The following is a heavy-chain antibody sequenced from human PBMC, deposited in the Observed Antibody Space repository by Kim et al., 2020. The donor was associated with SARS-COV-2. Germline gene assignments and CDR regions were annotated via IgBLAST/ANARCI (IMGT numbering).Heavy chain of an antibody. CDR2: INPNSGGT. J-gene: IGHJ4*02. CDR3: ARAPLYQLLAYFDY. D-gene: IGHD2-2*01. Sequence: ASVKVSCKASGYTFTGYYMHWVRQAPGQGLEWMGWINPNSGGTNYAQKFQGRVTMTRDTSISTAYMELSRLRSDDTAVYYCARAPLYQLLAYFDYWGQGTLVTVSS. CDR1: GYTFTGYY. V-gene: IGHV1-2*02.